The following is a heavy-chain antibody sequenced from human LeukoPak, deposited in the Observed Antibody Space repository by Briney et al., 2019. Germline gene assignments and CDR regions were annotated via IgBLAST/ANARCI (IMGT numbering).Heavy chain of an antibody. CDR2: INPNSDGT. V-gene: IGHV1-2*02. CDR3: ARTAMVTGYYYGMDV. CDR1: GYTFTGYY. J-gene: IGHJ6*02. D-gene: IGHD5-18*01. Sequence: ASVKVSCKASGYTFTGYYMHLVRQAPGQGLEWMGWINPNSDGTNYAQKFQGRVTMTRDTSISTAYMELSRLRSDDTAVYYCARTAMVTGYYYGMDVWGQGTTVTVSS.